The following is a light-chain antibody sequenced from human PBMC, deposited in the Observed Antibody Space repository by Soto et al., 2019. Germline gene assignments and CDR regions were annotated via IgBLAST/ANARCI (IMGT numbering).Light chain of an antibody. J-gene: IGKJ4*01. V-gene: IGKV4-1*01. CDR2: WAS. Sequence: DIVMTQSPDSLAVSLGERATINCKSSQSVLYSSNNKNYLAWYQQKPGQPPKLLIYWASTRESGVPDRFSGSGSGPEFTLTISSLQAEDVAIYYCQQYYSTLLTFGGGTEVEIK. CDR3: QQYYSTLLT. CDR1: QSVLYSSNNKNY.